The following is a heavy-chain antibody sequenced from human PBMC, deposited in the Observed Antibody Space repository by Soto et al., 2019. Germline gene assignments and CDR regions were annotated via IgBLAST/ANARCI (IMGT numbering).Heavy chain of an antibody. CDR2: ISSSGSTI. V-gene: IGHV3-11*01. CDR3: ARETRLPRTDY. D-gene: IGHD4-17*01. J-gene: IGHJ4*02. Sequence: QVQLVESGGGLVKPGGSLRLSCAASGFTFSDYYMSWVRQAPGKGLEWLSYISSSGSTIYYADSVKGRFTISRDNAKNSLYLPMNSLKAQDTAVYYCARETRLPRTDYWGQGNLVNVPS. CDR1: GFTFSDYY.